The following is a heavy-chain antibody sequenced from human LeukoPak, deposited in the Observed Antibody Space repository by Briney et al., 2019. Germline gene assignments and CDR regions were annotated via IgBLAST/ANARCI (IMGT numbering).Heavy chain of an antibody. Sequence: PSQTLSLTCTVSGGSISSGGYYWSWIRQHPGKGLEWIGYIYYSGSTYYNPSLKSRVTISVDTSKNQFSLKLSSVIAADTAVYYCARARAGSRYGMDVWGQGTTVTVSS. J-gene: IGHJ6*02. CDR1: GGSISSGGYY. V-gene: IGHV4-31*03. CDR2: IYYSGST. CDR3: ARARAGSRYGMDV.